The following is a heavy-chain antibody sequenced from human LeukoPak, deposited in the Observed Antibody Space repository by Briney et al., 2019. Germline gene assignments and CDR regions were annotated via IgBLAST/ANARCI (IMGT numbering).Heavy chain of an antibody. D-gene: IGHD3-9*01. CDR2: IYHSGST. Sequence: SQTLSHTCAVSSGSISSGGYSWSWIRQPPGKGLEWIGYIYHSGSTYYNPSLKSRVTISVDRSKNQFSLKLSSVTAADTAVYYCRVDILTGYYTLDAFDIWGQGTMVTVSS. CDR3: RVDILTGYYTLDAFDI. CDR1: SGSISSGGYS. J-gene: IGHJ3*02. V-gene: IGHV4-30-2*01.